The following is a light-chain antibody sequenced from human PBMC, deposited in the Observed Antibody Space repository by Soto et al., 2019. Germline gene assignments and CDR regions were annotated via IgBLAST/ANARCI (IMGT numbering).Light chain of an antibody. Sequence: IVLTQSPATLSLSPGEISTLSCRAIQSVSSYLAWYQHKPGQAPRLLIYGASSRATGIPGRFSGSGSETDFTLTISRLEPEDFAVYYCQQYSNSPLTFGGGTKVDIK. CDR2: GAS. CDR3: QQYSNSPLT. V-gene: IGKV3-20*01. J-gene: IGKJ4*01. CDR1: QSVSSY.